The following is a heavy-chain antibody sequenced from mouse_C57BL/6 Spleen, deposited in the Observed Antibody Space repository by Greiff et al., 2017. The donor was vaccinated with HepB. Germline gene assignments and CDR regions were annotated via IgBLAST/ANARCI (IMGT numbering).Heavy chain of an antibody. V-gene: IGHV7-3*01. J-gene: IGHJ4*01. CDR1: GFTFTDYY. Sequence: EVMLVESGGGLVQPGGSLSLSCAASGFTFTDYYMSWVRQPPGKALEWLGFIRNKANGYTTEYSASVKGRFTISRDNSQSILYLQMNALRAEDSATYYCARSPYGNPLYAMDYWGQGTSVTVSS. CDR2: IRNKANGYTT. D-gene: IGHD2-10*02. CDR3: ARSPYGNPLYAMDY.